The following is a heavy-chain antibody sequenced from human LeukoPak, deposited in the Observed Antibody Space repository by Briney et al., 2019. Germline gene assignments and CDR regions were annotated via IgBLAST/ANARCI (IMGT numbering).Heavy chain of an antibody. CDR3: ARDYLDAFDI. J-gene: IGHJ3*02. CDR1: GGSISSYY. V-gene: IGHV4-4*07. CDR2: IYTSGST. Sequence: SETLSLTCTVSGGSISSYYWSWIRQPARKGLEWIGRIYTSGSTNYNPSLKSRVTMSVDTSKNQFSLKVISVTAADTAVYYCARDYLDAFDIWGQGTMVTVSS.